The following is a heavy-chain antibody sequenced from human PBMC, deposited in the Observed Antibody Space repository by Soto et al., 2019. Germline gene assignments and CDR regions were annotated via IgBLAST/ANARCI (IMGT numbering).Heavy chain of an antibody. CDR1: GYTFTNYG. D-gene: IGHD3-3*01. V-gene: IGHV1-18*01. J-gene: IGHJ6*02. Sequence: ASVKVSCKASGYTFTNYGISWVRQAPGQGLEWMGWISAYNGNTNYAQKLQGRVTMTTDTSTSTAYMELRSLRSDDTAVYYCARLRTIFGVVRHTVNYGMDVWGQGTTVTVSS. CDR2: ISAYNGNT. CDR3: ARLRTIFGVVRHTVNYGMDV.